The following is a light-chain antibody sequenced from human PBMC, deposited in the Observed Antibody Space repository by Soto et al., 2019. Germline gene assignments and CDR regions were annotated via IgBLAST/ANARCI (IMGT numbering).Light chain of an antibody. CDR2: RVS. CDR3: TSSTIDSRYV. J-gene: IGLJ1*01. CDR1: SSDVGGYNY. V-gene: IGLV2-14*01. Sequence: QSALTQPASVSGSPGQSITISCTGTSSDVGGYNYVSWYQQYPGKVPKLLIDRVSNRPSGVSNRFSGSKSVYTASLTISRLQTEDEADYFCTSSTIDSRYVFGTGTKLTVL.